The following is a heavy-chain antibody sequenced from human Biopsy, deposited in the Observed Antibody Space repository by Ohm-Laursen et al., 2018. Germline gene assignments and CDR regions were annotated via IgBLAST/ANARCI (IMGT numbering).Heavy chain of an antibody. J-gene: IGHJ5*01. CDR3: ATELLPPGVGGPWLDS. Sequence: SLSLSCSASGVTLSGYGMNWVRQAPGKGLEWVSSISASSSYIHYADSMKGRFTVSRDNTKNSLYLQMNSLRAADTAIYYCATELLPPGVGGPWLDSWGQGTPVTVSS. V-gene: IGHV3-21*06. CDR1: GVTLSGYG. D-gene: IGHD3-10*01. CDR2: ISASSSYI.